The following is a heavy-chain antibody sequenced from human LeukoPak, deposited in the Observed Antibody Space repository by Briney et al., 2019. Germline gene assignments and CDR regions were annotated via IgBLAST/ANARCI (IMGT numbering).Heavy chain of an antibody. V-gene: IGHV4-4*07. J-gene: IGHJ4*02. D-gene: IGHD6-19*01. CDR3: ARVYQSSCFSSGYFDY. CDR2: IYSSGST. CDR1: GGSIRSYY. Sequence: SETLSLTCTVSGGSIRSYYWSWIRQPAGKGLEWIGRIYSSGSTSYNPSLKSRVTMSVDTSKNQVSLKLSSATAADTAVYHCARVYQSSCFSSGYFDYWGQGALVTVSS.